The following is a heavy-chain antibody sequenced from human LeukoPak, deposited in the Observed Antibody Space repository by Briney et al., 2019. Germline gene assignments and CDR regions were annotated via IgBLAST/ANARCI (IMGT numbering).Heavy chain of an antibody. Sequence: SETLSLTCAVSGGSISSGGYSWSWIRQPPGKGLEWIGYIYHSGSTYYNPSLKSRVTISVDRSKNQFSLKLSSVTAADTAVYYCARGWGYCSGGSCYSVVAFDYWGQGTLVTVSS. V-gene: IGHV4-30-2*01. D-gene: IGHD2-15*01. CDR2: IYHSGST. CDR1: GGSISSGGYS. J-gene: IGHJ4*02. CDR3: ARGWGYCSGGSCYSVVAFDY.